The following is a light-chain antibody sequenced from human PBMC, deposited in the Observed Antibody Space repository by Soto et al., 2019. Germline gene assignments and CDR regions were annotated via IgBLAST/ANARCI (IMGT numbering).Light chain of an antibody. Sequence: QSALTQPASVSGSPGQSITISCTGTSSDVGGYNYVSWYQQHPGKAPKLMIYDVSNRPSGVSNRFSGSKSGNTASLTISGLQAEDEADYYFSAYRSSSTLYVFGTGTKVTVL. CDR3: SAYRSSSTLYV. CDR2: DVS. V-gene: IGLV2-14*01. CDR1: SSDVGGYNY. J-gene: IGLJ1*01.